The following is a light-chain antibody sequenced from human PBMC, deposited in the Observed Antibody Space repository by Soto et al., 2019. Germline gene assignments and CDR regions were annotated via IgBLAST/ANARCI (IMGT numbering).Light chain of an antibody. Sequence: QPVLTQSPSASASLGASVKLTCTLSSGHSSYAIAWHQQQPEKGPRYLMKLNSDGSHSKGDGIPDRFSGSSSGAERYLTISSLQSEDEADYYCQTWGTGILPVVFGGGTKLTVL. CDR3: QTWGTGILPVV. V-gene: IGLV4-69*01. CDR1: SGHSSYA. J-gene: IGLJ2*01. CDR2: LNSDGSH.